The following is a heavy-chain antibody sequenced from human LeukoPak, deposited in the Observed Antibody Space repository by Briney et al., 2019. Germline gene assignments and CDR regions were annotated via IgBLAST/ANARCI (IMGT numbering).Heavy chain of an antibody. D-gene: IGHD6-19*01. CDR2: INHSGST. CDR3: ARGVAVAVDY. V-gene: IGHV4-34*01. CDR1: GGSFSGYY. Sequence: SETLSLTCAVYGGSFSGYYWNWIRQPPGKGLEWIGEINHSGSTNYNPSLKSRVTILVDTSKNQFSLNLSSMTAADTAVYYCARGVAVAVDYWGQGTLVTVSS. J-gene: IGHJ4*02.